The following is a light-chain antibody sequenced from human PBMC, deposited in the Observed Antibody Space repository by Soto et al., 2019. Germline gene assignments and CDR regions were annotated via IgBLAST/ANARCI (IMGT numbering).Light chain of an antibody. J-gene: IGKJ4*01. V-gene: IGKV1-9*01. Sequence: DVQLTQSPSFLSASVGDRVTITCLASQGINSYLAWYQQRPGKAPKLLIYAASTLQSGVPSRFGGSGSGTEFTLTISSLQPEDLATYYCQQVNSFPATFGGGTKVDIK. CDR2: AAS. CDR1: QGINSY. CDR3: QQVNSFPAT.